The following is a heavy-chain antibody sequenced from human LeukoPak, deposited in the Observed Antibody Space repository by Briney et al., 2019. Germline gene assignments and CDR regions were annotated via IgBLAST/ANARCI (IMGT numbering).Heavy chain of an antibody. J-gene: IGHJ4*02. Sequence: HPGGSLRLSCAASGFTFSSYNMNWVRQAPGKGLEWVSYISLSSTSIYYADSVMGRFTISRDNAKKSLYLQMNSLKAEDTAVYYCAREPTYSSSWYTTCDYWGPGTLVTVSS. CDR1: GFTFSSYN. D-gene: IGHD6-13*01. CDR3: AREPTYSSSWYTTCDY. CDR2: ISLSSTSI. V-gene: IGHV3-48*01.